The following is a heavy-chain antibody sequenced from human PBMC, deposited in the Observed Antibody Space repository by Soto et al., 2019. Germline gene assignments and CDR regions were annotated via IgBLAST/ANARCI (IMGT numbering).Heavy chain of an antibody. CDR3: ARDGSGYSLAFDY. V-gene: IGHV3-30-3*01. Sequence: QVQLVESGGGVVQPGRSLRLSCAASGFTFSSYAMHWVRQAPGKGLEWVAVISYDGSNKYYADSVKGRFTISRDNSKNTLYLQMNSLRAEDTAVYYCARDGSGYSLAFDYWGQGTLVTVSS. D-gene: IGHD3-22*01. CDR2: ISYDGSNK. CDR1: GFTFSSYA. J-gene: IGHJ4*02.